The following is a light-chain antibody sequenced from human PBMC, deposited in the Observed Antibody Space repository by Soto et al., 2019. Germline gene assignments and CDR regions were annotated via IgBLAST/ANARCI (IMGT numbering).Light chain of an antibody. CDR1: QSVSSNY. CDR3: QRYGSSQYT. Sequence: EIVLTQSPGTLSLSPGERATLSCWASQSVSSNYLAWYQQKPGQAPRLLIYGTSSRATGIPDRFSGSGSGTDFPLTISRLEPEDFAVYYCQRYGSSQYTFGQGTKLEIK. J-gene: IGKJ2*01. V-gene: IGKV3-20*01. CDR2: GTS.